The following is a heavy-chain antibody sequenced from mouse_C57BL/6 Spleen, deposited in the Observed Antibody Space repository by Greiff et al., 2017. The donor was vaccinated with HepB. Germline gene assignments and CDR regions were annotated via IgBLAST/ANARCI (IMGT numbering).Heavy chain of an antibody. V-gene: IGHV1-26*01. CDR3: ARTPLYDGYYVFDY. J-gene: IGHJ2*01. D-gene: IGHD2-3*01. Sequence: EVQLQQSGPELVKPGASVKISCKASGYTFTDYYMNWVKQSHGKSLEWIGDINPNNGGTSYNQKFKGKATLTVDKSSSTAYMELRSLTSEDSAVYYCARTPLYDGYYVFDYWGQGTTLTVPS. CDR2: INPNNGGT. CDR1: GYTFTDYY.